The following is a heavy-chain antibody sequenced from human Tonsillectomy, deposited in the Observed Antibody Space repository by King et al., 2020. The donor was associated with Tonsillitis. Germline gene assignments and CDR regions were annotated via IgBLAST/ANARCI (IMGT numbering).Heavy chain of an antibody. CDR1: GGSISSGGYY. Sequence: QLQESGPGLVKPSQTLSLTCTVSGGSISSGGYYWSWIRQHPGKGLEWIGYIYYSGSTYYNPSLKSRVTISVDTSKNQFSLKLSSVTAADTAVYYCATSDANWNYPYSGRDVWGQGTTVTVS. V-gene: IGHV4-31*03. D-gene: IGHD1-1*01. J-gene: IGHJ6*02. CDR3: ATSDANWNYPYSGRDV. CDR2: IYYSGST.